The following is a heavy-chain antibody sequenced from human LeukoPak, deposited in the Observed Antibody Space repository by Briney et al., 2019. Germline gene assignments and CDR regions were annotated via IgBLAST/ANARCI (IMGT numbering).Heavy chain of an antibody. CDR3: ARLTSGSYYFDY. J-gene: IGHJ4*02. Sequence: GESLKISCKGSGYRFTSYWIGWVRQMPGKGVEWMGIIYPGDSDTRYSPSFQRQDTSSADKSISTAYLQWSSLKASDTAMYYCARLTSGSYYFDYWGQGTLVTVSS. CDR2: IYPGDSDT. V-gene: IGHV5-51*01. D-gene: IGHD1-26*01. CDR1: GYRFTSYW.